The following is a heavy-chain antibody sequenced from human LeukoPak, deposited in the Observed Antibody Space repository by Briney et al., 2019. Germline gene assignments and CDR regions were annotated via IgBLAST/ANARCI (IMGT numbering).Heavy chain of an antibody. Sequence: PGGSLRLSCAASGFTVSTSYVTWVRQAPGKGLEWVSIIYDSGTTLYADSMKGRFTISRDNSKNTVYLQIKSLRVEDTAVYFCARGGIGIDTDGLDIWGQGTMVTVTS. CDR3: ARGGIGIDTDGLDI. CDR2: IYDSGTT. J-gene: IGHJ3*02. D-gene: IGHD3-16*01. CDR1: GFTVSTSY. V-gene: IGHV3-66*01.